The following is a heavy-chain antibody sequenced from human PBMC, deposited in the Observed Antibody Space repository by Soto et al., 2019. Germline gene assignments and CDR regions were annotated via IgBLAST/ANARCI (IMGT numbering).Heavy chain of an antibody. Sequence: PSETRSLTCAVYGGAFSGYYWIWIRQPPGKGLEWVGEINHSGSTNYNPSIKSRVTISVPTSKNQFSLKLRSVPDAPPALYSCARAGRTWAQGRRFDPWGQGNMVTVSS. CDR2: INHSGST. CDR1: GGAFSGYY. CDR3: ARAGRTWAQGRRFDP. D-gene: IGHD7-27*01. V-gene: IGHV4-34*01. J-gene: IGHJ5*02.